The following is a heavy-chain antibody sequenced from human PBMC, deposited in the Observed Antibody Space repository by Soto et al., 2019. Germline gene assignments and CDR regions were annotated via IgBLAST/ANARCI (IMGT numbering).Heavy chain of an antibody. D-gene: IGHD3-16*01. CDR2: IIPILGIA. CDR1: GGTFSSYT. V-gene: IGHV1-69*02. CDR3: ARGAFMITFGGVPGGAGSFDN. J-gene: IGHJ4*02. Sequence: QVQLVQSGAEVKKPGSSVKVSCKASGGTFSSYTISWVRQAPGQGLEWMGRIIPILGIANYAQKLQGRVTITADKSTIIAYMELGSLESEDAAVYYCARGAFMITFGGVPGGAGSFDNGGQGPLVTVSS.